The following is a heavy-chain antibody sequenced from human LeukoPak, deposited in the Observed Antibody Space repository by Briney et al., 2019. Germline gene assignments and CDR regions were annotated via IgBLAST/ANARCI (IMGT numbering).Heavy chain of an antibody. J-gene: IGHJ4*02. V-gene: IGHV3-48*03. CDR1: GFTFSSYE. Sequence: GGSLRLSCAASGFTFSSYEMNWVRQAPGKGLEWVSYISSSGSTIYYADSVKGRFTISRDNAKNSLYLQMNSLRAEDTAVYYCTREGRIVGATGYDYWGQGTLVTVSS. D-gene: IGHD1-26*01. CDR3: TREGRIVGATGYDY. CDR2: ISSSGSTI.